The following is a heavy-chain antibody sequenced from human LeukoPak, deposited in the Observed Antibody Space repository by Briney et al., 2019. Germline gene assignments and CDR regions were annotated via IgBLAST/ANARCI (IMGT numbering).Heavy chain of an antibody. CDR3: ARVPRVAAAGTVRYGMDV. V-gene: IGHV4-34*01. Sequence: KSSETLSLTCAVYGGSFSGYYWSCIRQPPGKGLEWIGEINHSGSTNYNPSLKSRVTISVDTSKNQFSLKLSSVTAADTAVYYCARVPRVAAAGTVRYGMDVWGQGTTVTVSS. CDR1: GGSFSGYY. CDR2: INHSGST. J-gene: IGHJ6*02. D-gene: IGHD6-13*01.